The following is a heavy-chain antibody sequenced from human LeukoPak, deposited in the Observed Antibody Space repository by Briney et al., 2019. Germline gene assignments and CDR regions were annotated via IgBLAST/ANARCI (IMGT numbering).Heavy chain of an antibody. V-gene: IGHV3-23*01. CDR1: GFTFSSYA. CDR3: AKDLHYYDSSGYPSSFDY. J-gene: IGHJ4*02. CDR2: ISGSGGST. Sequence: PGGSLRLSCAASGFTFSSYAMSWVRQAPGKGLEWVSAISGSGGSTYYADSVKGRFTISRDNSKNTLYLQMNSLRAEDTAVYYCAKDLHYYDSSGYPSSFDYWGQGTLATVSS. D-gene: IGHD3-22*01.